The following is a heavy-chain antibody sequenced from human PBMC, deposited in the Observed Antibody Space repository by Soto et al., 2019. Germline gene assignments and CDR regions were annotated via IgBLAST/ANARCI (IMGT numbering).Heavy chain of an antibody. CDR3: ARAAPQYCSCGSCRDY. J-gene: IGHJ4*02. CDR2: ISSSSSYI. Sequence: PGGSLRLSCAASGFTFSSYSMNWVRQAPGKGLEWVSSISSSSSYIYYADSVKGRFTISRDNAKNSLYLQMNSLRAEDTAVYYCARAAPQYCSCGSCRDYWGQGTVVTVSS. D-gene: IGHD2-15*01. CDR1: GFTFSSYS. V-gene: IGHV3-21*01.